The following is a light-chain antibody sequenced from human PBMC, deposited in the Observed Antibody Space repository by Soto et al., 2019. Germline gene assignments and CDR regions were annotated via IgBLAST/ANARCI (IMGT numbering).Light chain of an antibody. CDR2: DNG. CDR3: ETWDSSVKAVV. J-gene: IGLJ2*01. CDR1: SSNIGKNY. V-gene: IGLV1-51*01. Sequence: QSVLTQPPSVSAAPGQTVTISCSGSSSNIGKNYVSWYQQLPGTAPKVLIYDNGKRPSGIPDRFSGSKSGTSATLGITGLQTGDEADYYCETWDSSVKAVVFGGGTKLTVL.